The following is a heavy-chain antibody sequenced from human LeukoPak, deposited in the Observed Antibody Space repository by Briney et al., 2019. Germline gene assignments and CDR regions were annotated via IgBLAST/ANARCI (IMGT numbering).Heavy chain of an antibody. V-gene: IGHV1-2*02. CDR2: INPNSGGT. Sequence: ASVKVSCKASGYTFTGYYMHWVRQAPGQGLEWMGWINPNSGGTNYAQKFQGRVTMTRDTSISTAYMELSRLGSDDTAVYYCARGGYSSGWHSGVQDYWGQGTLVTVSS. CDR1: GYTFTGYY. D-gene: IGHD6-25*01. CDR3: ARGGYSSGWHSGVQDY. J-gene: IGHJ4*02.